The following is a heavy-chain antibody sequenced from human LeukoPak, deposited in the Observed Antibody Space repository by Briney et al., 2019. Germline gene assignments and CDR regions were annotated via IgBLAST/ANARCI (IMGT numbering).Heavy chain of an antibody. Sequence: SETLSLTCTVSGYSISSGYYWGWIRQPPGKGLEWIGSIYHSGSTYYNPSLKSRVTISVDTSKNQFSLKLSSVTAADTAVYYCASFQGGFRFDSWGQGTLVTVSS. CDR1: GYSISSGYY. D-gene: IGHD3-16*01. J-gene: IGHJ4*02. CDR3: ASFQGGFRFDS. V-gene: IGHV4-38-2*02. CDR2: IYHSGST.